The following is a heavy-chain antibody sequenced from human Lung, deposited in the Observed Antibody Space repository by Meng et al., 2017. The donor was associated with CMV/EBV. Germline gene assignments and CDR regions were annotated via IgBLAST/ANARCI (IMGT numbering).Heavy chain of an antibody. D-gene: IGHD7-27*01. Sequence: ASXXVSCKASGYRFTDHYFHWVRQAPGQGLEWMGWIYPNSGGTHYAQKFQGRLTVTRDTSISTGYMDLSSLGSDDTAVYYCARDNDWGPDYWGQGTLVTVSS. V-gene: IGHV1-2*02. J-gene: IGHJ4*02. CDR1: GYRFTDHY. CDR2: IYPNSGGT. CDR3: ARDNDWGPDY.